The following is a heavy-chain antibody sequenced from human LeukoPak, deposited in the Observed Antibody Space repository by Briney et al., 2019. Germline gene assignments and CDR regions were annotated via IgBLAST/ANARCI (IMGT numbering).Heavy chain of an antibody. V-gene: IGHV3-66*01. CDR3: AKGFSTTESALDY. J-gene: IGHJ4*02. Sequence: PGGSLRLSCAASGFTVSSNYMSWVRQAPGKGLEWVSVIYSGGSTYYADSVKGRFTISRDNSKNTLYLQMNSLRAEDTAVYYCAKGFSTTESALDYWGQGTLVTVSS. D-gene: IGHD4-11*01. CDR1: GFTVSSNY. CDR2: IYSGGST.